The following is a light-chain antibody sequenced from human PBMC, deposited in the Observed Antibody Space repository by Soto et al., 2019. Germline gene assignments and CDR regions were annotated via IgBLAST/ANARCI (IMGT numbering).Light chain of an antibody. Sequence: EIVLTQSPGTLSLSPGERATLSCRASQRVSISYLAWYQQKPGQSPRLLIYGASSRATGIPDRFSGSGSGTDFTLTISRLEPEDFAVYYCQQYGSSPASFGQGTKVDIK. CDR1: QRVSISY. J-gene: IGKJ1*01. CDR3: QQYGSSPAS. CDR2: GAS. V-gene: IGKV3-20*01.